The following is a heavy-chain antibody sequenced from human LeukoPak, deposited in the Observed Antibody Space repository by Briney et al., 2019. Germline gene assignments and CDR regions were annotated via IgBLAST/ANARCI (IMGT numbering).Heavy chain of an antibody. CDR3: AKDRQWELLYFDY. J-gene: IGHJ4*02. V-gene: IGHV3-23*01. Sequence: GGSLRLSCAASGFTFSSYAMSWVRQAPGKGLEWVSAISGSGGSTYYADSVKGRFNISSDNSKNTLYLQMNSLRAEDTAVYYCAKDRQWELLYFDYWGQGTLVTVCS. CDR1: GFTFSSYA. CDR2: ISGSGGST. D-gene: IGHD1-26*01.